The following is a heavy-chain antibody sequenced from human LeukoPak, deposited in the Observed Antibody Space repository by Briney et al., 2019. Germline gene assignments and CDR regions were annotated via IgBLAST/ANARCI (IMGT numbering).Heavy chain of an antibody. Sequence: PGTSLRLSCAASGFTFSRYSMNWVRQALGKGLQWVSAISADGGSTYYADSVKGRFAISRDNSKNTLHLQMHTLGAEDTAVYYCAQGVTSTSIQPVFWGRGTLVTVSS. V-gene: IGHV3-23*01. CDR3: AQGVTSTSIQPVF. CDR1: GFTFSRYS. CDR2: ISADGGST. J-gene: IGHJ2*01. D-gene: IGHD5-18*01.